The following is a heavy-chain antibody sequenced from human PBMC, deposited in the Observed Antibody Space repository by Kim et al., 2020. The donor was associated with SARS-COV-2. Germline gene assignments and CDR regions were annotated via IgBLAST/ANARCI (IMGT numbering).Heavy chain of an antibody. D-gene: IGHD3-10*01. Sequence: SETLSLTCTVSGGSISSGDYSWSWIRQPPGKGLEWIAYIYYSGRTYYNPSLKSRVTISVDTSKNQFSLKLSTVTAADTPVYYCARGLAYYGSGSPFDPWGQGTLVTVSS. CDR3: ARGLAYYGSGSPFDP. V-gene: IGHV4-30-4*02. CDR1: GGSISSGDYS. J-gene: IGHJ5*02. CDR2: IYYSGRT.